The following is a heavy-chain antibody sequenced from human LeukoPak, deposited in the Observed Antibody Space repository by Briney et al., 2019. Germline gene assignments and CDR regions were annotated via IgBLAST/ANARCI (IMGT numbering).Heavy chain of an antibody. J-gene: IGHJ4*02. D-gene: IGHD3-22*01. Sequence: PGESLRLSCAASGFTFSNYWMNWVRQAPGKGLEWVANIKQDGSETYYVGSVKGRFTISRDNAKNSLFLQMNSLRAEDTAVYYCARVYSSLWAPSFDYWGQGALVTVSS. V-gene: IGHV3-7*05. CDR2: IKQDGSET. CDR1: GFTFSNYW. CDR3: ARVYSSLWAPSFDY.